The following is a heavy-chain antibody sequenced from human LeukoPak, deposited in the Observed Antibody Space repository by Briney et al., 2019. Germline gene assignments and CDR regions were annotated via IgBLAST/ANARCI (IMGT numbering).Heavy chain of an antibody. D-gene: IGHD2-2*01. Sequence: PGGSLRLSCAASGFTFSSCAMSWVRQAPGKGLEWVSAINKGGSFIKYADSVKGRFNVSRDNAKNLLFLQMNSLRVEDTALYFCAREVLDVVEPGTNTIDYWGQGTRVTVSS. CDR1: GFTFSSCA. CDR3: AREVLDVVEPGTNTIDY. CDR2: INKGGSFI. V-gene: IGHV3-21*01. J-gene: IGHJ4*02.